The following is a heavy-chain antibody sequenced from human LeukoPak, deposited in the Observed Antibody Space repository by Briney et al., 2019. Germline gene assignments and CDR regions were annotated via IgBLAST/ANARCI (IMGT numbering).Heavy chain of an antibody. CDR2: IYYSGST. J-gene: IGHJ5*02. V-gene: IGHV4-39*01. Sequence: PSETLSLTCTVSGGSISSSSYYWGWIRQPPGKGLEWIGSIYYSGSTYYNPSLKSRVTISVDTSKNQFSLKLSSVTAADTAVYYCARHLQDDEPNWFEPWGQGTLVTVSS. D-gene: IGHD1-14*01. CDR1: GGSISSSSYY. CDR3: ARHLQDDEPNWFEP.